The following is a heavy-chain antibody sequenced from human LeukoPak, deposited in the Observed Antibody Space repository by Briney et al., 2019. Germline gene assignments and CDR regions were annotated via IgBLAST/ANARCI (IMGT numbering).Heavy chain of an antibody. Sequence: GESLKISCKGSGYSFTSYCISRVRQKPGKKLEWMGIIYPGDSDTRYSPSFQGQVTISADKSISTAYLQWSSLKASDTAMYYCASLNTRRDGYYFDYWGQGTLVTVSS. CDR2: IYPGDSDT. J-gene: IGHJ4*02. V-gene: IGHV5-51*01. CDR1: GYSFTSYC. D-gene: IGHD5-24*01. CDR3: ASLNTRRDGYYFDY.